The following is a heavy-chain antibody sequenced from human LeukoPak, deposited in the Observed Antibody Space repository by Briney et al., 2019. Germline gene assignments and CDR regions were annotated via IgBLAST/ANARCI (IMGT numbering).Heavy chain of an antibody. CDR1: GFTFSSYG. J-gene: IGHJ4*02. CDR2: ISGSGGST. D-gene: IGHD3-10*01. CDR3: AKDPNYYGSGSYYL. V-gene: IGHV3-23*01. Sequence: GGSLRLSCAASGFTFSSYGMSWVRQAPGKGLEWVSAISGSGGSTYYADSVKGRFTISRDNSKNTLYLQMNSLRAEDTAVYYCAKDPNYYGSGSYYLWGQGTLVTVSS.